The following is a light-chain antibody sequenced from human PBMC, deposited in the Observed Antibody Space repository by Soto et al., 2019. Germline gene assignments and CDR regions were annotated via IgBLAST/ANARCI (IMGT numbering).Light chain of an antibody. CDR3: SSYTSSSLYV. CDR1: SSDVGGYNY. V-gene: IGLV2-14*01. CDR2: DVS. Sequence: QSALTQPASVSGSPGQSITISCTGTSSDVGGYNYVSWYQQHPGKAPKLMIYDVSNRPSGASNRFSGSKSGNTASLTISGLHAEDEADYYCSSYTSSSLYVFGTGTKLTVL. J-gene: IGLJ1*01.